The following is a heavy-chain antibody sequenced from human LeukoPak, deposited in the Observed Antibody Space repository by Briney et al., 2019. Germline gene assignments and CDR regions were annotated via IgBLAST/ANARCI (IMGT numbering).Heavy chain of an antibody. J-gene: IGHJ4*02. D-gene: IGHD1-26*01. CDR2: ISSSGSTR. Sequence: GGSLRLSCVASEFTLSDYYMSWIRQAPGKGLEWISFISSSGSTRYYADSVKGRFTISRDTTKNSLHLQMNSLRAEDTAVYYCAKAANEWELLAGYFDYWGRGTLVTVSS. V-gene: IGHV3-11*04. CDR3: AKAANEWELLAGYFDY. CDR1: EFTLSDYY.